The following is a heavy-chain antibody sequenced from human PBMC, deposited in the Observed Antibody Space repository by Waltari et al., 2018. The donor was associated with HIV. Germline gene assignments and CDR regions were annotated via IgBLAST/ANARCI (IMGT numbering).Heavy chain of an antibody. D-gene: IGHD1-26*01. J-gene: IGHJ4*02. V-gene: IGHV4-34*02. CDR2: VNHSGTT. CDR1: GGSFSDYH. CDR3: VGRDVPPETIVGAAVGNYYFDN. Sequence: QVRLQQWGAGVLKPSETLSLTCAVYGGSFSDYHWIWIRQSAGKGLEWIGEVNHSGTTNYNPSLESRVIISVDTSKNQFSLKLNSLTAADTAVYFCVGRDVPPETIVGAAVGNYYFDNWGQGSLVTVSS.